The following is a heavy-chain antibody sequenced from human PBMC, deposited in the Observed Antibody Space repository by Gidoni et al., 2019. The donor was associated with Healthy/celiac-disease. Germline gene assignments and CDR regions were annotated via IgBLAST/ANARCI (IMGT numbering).Heavy chain of an antibody. CDR3: ARFTSGASFDY. CDR2: ISSSSSYI. Sequence: EVQLVESGGGLVKPGASLRPSCSASGFTFSSYSMNWVRQAPGKGLEWVSSISSSSSYIYYADSVKGRFTISRDNAKNSLYLQMNSLRAEDTAVYYCARFTSGASFDYWGQGTLVTVSS. J-gene: IGHJ4*02. CDR1: GFTFSSYS. V-gene: IGHV3-21*01. D-gene: IGHD3-10*01.